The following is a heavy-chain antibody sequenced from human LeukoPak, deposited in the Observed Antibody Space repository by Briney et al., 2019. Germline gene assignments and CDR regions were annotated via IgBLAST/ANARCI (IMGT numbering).Heavy chain of an antibody. D-gene: IGHD3-10*01. CDR2: ITSSGGNT. J-gene: IGHJ4*02. V-gene: IGHV3-23*01. Sequence: GGSLRLSCAASGFTFSSYWMHWVRQAPGTGLEWVSSITSSGGNTYYANSVKGRFTISRDNSKSTLYLQMNSLTAEDSAVYYCAKDWGYASGTYYDYWGQGTLVTVSS. CDR3: AKDWGYASGTYYDY. CDR1: GFTFSSYW.